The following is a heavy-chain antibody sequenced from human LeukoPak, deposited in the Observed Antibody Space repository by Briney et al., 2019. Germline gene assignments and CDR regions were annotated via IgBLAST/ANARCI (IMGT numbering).Heavy chain of an antibody. J-gene: IGHJ3*02. CDR1: GFTFSKYG. D-gene: IGHD3-10*01. V-gene: IGHV3-33*06. CDR3: AKRDAKISGSDSFDI. Sequence: HPGGSLRLSCAGSGFTFSKYGMHWVRQAPGKALEWVAVIWNDGSHENYADSVKGRFTVSRDNSENTLYLQMSSLRAEDTAMYFCAKRDAKISGSDSFDIWGQGTMVTVSS. CDR2: IWNDGSHE.